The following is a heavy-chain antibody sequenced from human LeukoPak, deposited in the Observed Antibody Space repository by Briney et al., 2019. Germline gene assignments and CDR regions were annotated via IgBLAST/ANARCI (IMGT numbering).Heavy chain of an antibody. CDR2: IYTSGST. D-gene: IGHD3-10*01. Sequence: SQTLSLTCTVSGSSISSGSYYWSWIRQPAGKGLEWIGRIYTSGSTNYNPSLKSRVTISVDTSKNQFSLKLSSVTAADTAVYYCASQVYRGRYFDYWGQGTLVTVSS. J-gene: IGHJ4*02. CDR1: GSSISSGSYY. CDR3: ASQVYRGRYFDY. V-gene: IGHV4-61*02.